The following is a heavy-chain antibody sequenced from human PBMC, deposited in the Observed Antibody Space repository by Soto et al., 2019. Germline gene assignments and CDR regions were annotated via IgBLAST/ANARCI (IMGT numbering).Heavy chain of an antibody. D-gene: IGHD1-1*01. CDR2: IRGFSPYT. CDR3: AHRFERRPYDY. Sequence: PGGSLRLSCISSGFTFRTYTMNWVRQAPGKGLEWVSGIRGFSPYTFYAESVRGRFTISRDNAKNTLYLEMNNLRAEDTAVYYCAHRFERRPYDYWGQGTLVTVSS. CDR1: GFTFRTYT. J-gene: IGHJ4*02. V-gene: IGHV3-21*04.